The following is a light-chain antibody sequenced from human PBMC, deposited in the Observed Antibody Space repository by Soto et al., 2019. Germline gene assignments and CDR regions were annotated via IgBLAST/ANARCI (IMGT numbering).Light chain of an antibody. J-gene: IGLJ1*01. CDR3: QSYDSSLTDVYV. CDR1: RYNIGAGYN. Sequence: QSVLTQPPSVSGAPGQRVTISCTGSRYNIGAGYNVHWYQQLPGTAPKLLIFGTNNRPSGVPDRFSGSKSGTSASLAITGLQAEDEADYYCQSYDSSLTDVYVYGTGTKLTVL. CDR2: GTN. V-gene: IGLV1-40*01.